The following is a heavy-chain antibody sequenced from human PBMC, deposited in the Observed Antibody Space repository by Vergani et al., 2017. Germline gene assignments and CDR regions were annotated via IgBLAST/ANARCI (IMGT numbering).Heavy chain of an antibody. D-gene: IGHD3-22*01. CDR1: GGSFSGYY. J-gene: IGHJ3*02. Sequence: QVQLQQWGAGLLKPSETLSLTCDVYGGSFSGYYWSWFRQPPGKGVEWIGEINHSGRNNYNPSLKSRVTISVDTSKNQFSLKLSSVTAADTAVYYCAREEVDYYDSRGGAFDIWGQGTMVTVSS. V-gene: IGHV4-34*01. CDR3: AREEVDYYDSRGGAFDI. CDR2: INHSGRN.